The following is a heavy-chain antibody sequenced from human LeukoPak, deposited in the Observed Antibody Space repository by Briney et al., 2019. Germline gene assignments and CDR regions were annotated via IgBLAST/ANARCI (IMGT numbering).Heavy chain of an antibody. CDR1: GYTFSNYA. CDR2: INAGNGNT. J-gene: IGHJ4*02. Sequence: ASVKVSCKASGYTFSNYAMHWVRQAPGQRLEWMGWINAGNGNTKYSQNFQDRVTITRDTSAAAAYMELSSLRSEDTAVYYCARDRDGYNYRYFDYWGQGTLVTVSS. V-gene: IGHV1-3*01. D-gene: IGHD5-24*01. CDR3: ARDRDGYNYRYFDY.